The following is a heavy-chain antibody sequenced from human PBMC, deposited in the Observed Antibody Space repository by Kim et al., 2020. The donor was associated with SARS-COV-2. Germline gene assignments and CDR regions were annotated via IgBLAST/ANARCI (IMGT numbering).Heavy chain of an antibody. J-gene: IGHJ4*02. Sequence: NYNPSLKSRVTVSVDTSRNQFSLKLSSVTAADTAVYYCARGYSAYTYYFDYWGQGTLVTVSS. CDR3: ARGYSAYTYYFDY. D-gene: IGHD5-12*01. V-gene: IGHV4-59*09.